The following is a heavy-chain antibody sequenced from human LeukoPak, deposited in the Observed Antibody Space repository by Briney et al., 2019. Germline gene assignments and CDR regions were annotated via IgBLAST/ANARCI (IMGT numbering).Heavy chain of an antibody. CDR2: ISYDGTIK. J-gene: IGHJ4*02. Sequence: GRSLRLSCAAAGVTFSNVAMDRGREAPGKGVEWGADISYDGTIKYYADSLKGRYTISRDNSKTTLYLQVDSLRADDTAVYYCARDGYGYAYRQPRWFDYWGQGPLVIVSS. V-gene: IGHV3-30-3*01. CDR1: GVTFSNVA. CDR3: ARDGYGYAYRQPRWFDY. D-gene: IGHD5-18*01.